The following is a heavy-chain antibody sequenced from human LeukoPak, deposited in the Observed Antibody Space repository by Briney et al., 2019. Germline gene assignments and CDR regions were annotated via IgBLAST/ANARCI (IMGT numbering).Heavy chain of an antibody. CDR1: GGTFSSYA. CDR3: ASLGGNSVDY. V-gene: IGHV1-69*04. J-gene: IGHJ4*02. CDR2: IIPILGIA. D-gene: IGHD4-23*01. Sequence: SVKASCKASGGTFSSYAISWVRQAPGQGLEWMGRIIPILGIANYAQKFQGRVTITADKSTSTAYMELSSLRSEDTAVYYCASLGGNSVDYWGQETLVTVSS.